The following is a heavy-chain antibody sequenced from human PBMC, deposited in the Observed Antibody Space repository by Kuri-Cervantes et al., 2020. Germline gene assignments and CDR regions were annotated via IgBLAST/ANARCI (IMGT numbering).Heavy chain of an antibody. Sequence: SETLSLTCAVSGYSISSGYYWGWIRQPPGKGLEWIGSIYHSGSTYYNPSLRGRVTISVDTSKNQFSLKLSSVTAADTAVYYCARGVVVATNVNAFDIWGQGTMVTVSS. CDR1: GYSISSGYY. V-gene: IGHV4-38-2*01. CDR3: ARGVVVATNVNAFDI. D-gene: IGHD2-15*01. J-gene: IGHJ3*02. CDR2: IYHSGST.